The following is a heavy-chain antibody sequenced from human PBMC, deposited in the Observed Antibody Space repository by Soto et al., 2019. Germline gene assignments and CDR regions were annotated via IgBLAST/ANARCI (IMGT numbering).Heavy chain of an antibody. CDR3: ARLIRHDSSGYHYYGMDV. Sequence: GASLKISYKGSGYSFTSYWISWVRQMPGKALEWMGRIDPSDSYTNYSPSFQGHVTISADKSISTAYLQWSSLKASDTAMYYCARLIRHDSSGYHYYGMDVWGQGTTVTVS. CDR2: IDPSDSYT. J-gene: IGHJ6*02. V-gene: IGHV5-10-1*01. D-gene: IGHD3-22*01. CDR1: GYSFTSYW.